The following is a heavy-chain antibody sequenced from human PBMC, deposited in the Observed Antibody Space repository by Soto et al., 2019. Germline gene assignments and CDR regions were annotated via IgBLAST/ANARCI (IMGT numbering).Heavy chain of an antibody. CDR2: IIPIFGTA. J-gene: IGHJ5*02. CDR3: ARVPYCSSTSCYEVGWFDP. D-gene: IGHD2-2*01. CDR1: GGTFSSYA. V-gene: IGHV1-69*06. Sequence: ASVKVSCKASGGTFSSYAISWVRQAPGQGLEWMGGIIPIFGTANYAQKFQGRVTITADKSTSTAYMELSSLRSEDTAVYYCARVPYCSSTSCYEVGWFDPWGQGTLVTVS.